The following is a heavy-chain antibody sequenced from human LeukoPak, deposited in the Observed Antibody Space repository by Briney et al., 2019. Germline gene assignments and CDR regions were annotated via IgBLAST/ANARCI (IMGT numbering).Heavy chain of an antibody. CDR1: GVSISSYY. V-gene: IGHV4-59*12. CDR3: ARDSYGYATANPEFDY. Sequence: SETLSLTCTVSGVSISSYYWSWIRQPPGKGLEWIGYIYYSGSTNYSPSLKSRVTISVDTSKNQFSLKLSSVTAADTAVYYCARDSYGYATANPEFDYWGQGTLVTVSS. D-gene: IGHD5-18*01. J-gene: IGHJ4*02. CDR2: IYYSGST.